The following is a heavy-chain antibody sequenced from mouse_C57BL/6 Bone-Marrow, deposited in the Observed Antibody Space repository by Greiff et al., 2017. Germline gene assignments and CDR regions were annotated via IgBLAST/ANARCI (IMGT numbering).Heavy chain of an antibody. CDR1: GYTFTTYP. V-gene: IGHV1-47*01. J-gene: IGHJ2*01. CDR2: FHPYNGDT. CDR3: AKKSMGIYFDY. Sequence: VQLQQSGAELVKPGASVKLSCKASGYTFTTYPIEWMKQIHGKSLEWIGNFHPYNGDTKYNAKFKGKATLTVEKSSSTVYLELSRLTSDVSAVYDCAKKSMGIYFDYGGQGPTLTVSS.